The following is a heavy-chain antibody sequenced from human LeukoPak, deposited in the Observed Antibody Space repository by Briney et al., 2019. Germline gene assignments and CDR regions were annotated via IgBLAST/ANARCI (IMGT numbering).Heavy chain of an antibody. V-gene: IGHV4-34*01. CDR2: INHSGST. J-gene: IGHJ4*02. CDR1: GGSFSGYY. Sequence: SETLSLTCAVYGGSFSGYYWSWIRQPPGKGLEWIGEINHSGSTNYNPSLKSRATISVDTSKNQFSLKLSSVTAADTAVYYCARQGYCSSTSCLRPFDYWGQGTLVTVSS. CDR3: ARQGYCSSTSCLRPFDY. D-gene: IGHD2-2*01.